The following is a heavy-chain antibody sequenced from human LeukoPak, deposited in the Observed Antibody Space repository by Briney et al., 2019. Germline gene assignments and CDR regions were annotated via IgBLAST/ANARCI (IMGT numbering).Heavy chain of an antibody. Sequence: PGGSLRLSCAASGFTFSSYGMHWVRQAPGKGLEWVAVISYDGSNKYYADSVKGRFTISRDNSKNTLYLRMNSLRAEDTAVYYCAKTSDTYPFDYWGQGTLVTVSS. J-gene: IGHJ4*02. CDR3: AKTSDTYPFDY. V-gene: IGHV3-30*18. CDR2: ISYDGSNK. D-gene: IGHD3-16*01. CDR1: GFTFSSYG.